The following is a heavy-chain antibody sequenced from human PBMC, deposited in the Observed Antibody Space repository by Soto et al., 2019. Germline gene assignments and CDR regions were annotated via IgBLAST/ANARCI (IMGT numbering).Heavy chain of an antibody. V-gene: IGHV4-34*01. D-gene: IGHD6-13*01. CDR3: AREPAAAGTGFDY. CDR2: INHSGST. J-gene: IGHJ4*02. Sequence: QVQLQQWGAGLLKPSETLSLTCAVYGGSFSGYYWSWIRQPPGKGLEWIGEINHSGSTNYNPSLKRRVTISVDTSKNQFSLKLSSVTAADTAVYYCAREPAAAGTGFDYWGQGTLVTVSS. CDR1: GGSFSGYY.